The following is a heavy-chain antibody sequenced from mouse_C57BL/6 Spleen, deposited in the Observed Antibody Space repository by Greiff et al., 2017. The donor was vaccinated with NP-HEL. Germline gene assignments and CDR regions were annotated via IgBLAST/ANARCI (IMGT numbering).Heavy chain of an antibody. V-gene: IGHV1-62-2*01. D-gene: IGHD2-4*01. CDR1: GYTFTEYT. CDR3: ARHEDPRYDYDSDWYFDV. Sequence: SGAELVKPGASVKLSCKASGYTFTEYTIHWVKQRSGQGLEWIGWFYPGSGSIKYNEKFKDKATLTADKSYSTVYMELSRLTSEDSAVYFCARHEDPRYDYDSDWYFDVWGTGTTVTVSS. J-gene: IGHJ1*03. CDR2: FYPGSGSI.